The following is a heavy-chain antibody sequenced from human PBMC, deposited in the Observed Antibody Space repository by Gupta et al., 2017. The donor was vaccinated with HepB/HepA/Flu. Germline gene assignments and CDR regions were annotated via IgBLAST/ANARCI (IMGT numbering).Heavy chain of an antibody. J-gene: IGHJ5*02. CDR2: INQDGSKM. D-gene: IGHD3-9*01. Sequence: EVQLVESGGGLVQPGGSLRLSCAASGFTFNHYWMHWVRQAPGTGLEWVANINQDGSKMYYVGSVRGRFTISRDNANNSLFLQMNSLRAEDTAVYYCARDANYDSLSWFDPWGQGTLVTVSS. CDR3: ARDANYDSLSWFDP. CDR1: GFTFNHYW. V-gene: IGHV3-7*01.